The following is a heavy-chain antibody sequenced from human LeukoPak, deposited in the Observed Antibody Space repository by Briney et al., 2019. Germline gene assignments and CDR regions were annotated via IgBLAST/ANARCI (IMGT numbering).Heavy chain of an antibody. V-gene: IGHV3-21*01. CDR3: ARLKIYCTGGVCLSPIDY. J-gene: IGHJ4*02. CDR1: GFTFSTYS. Sequence: GGSLRLSCAASGFTFSTYSMNWVRQAPGKGLEWVSSISSSTSSKYYADSVKGRFTISRDNAKNSLYLQMNSLRAEDTAVYYCARLKIYCTGGVCLSPIDYGGQGTLVTVSS. CDR2: ISSSTSSK. D-gene: IGHD2-8*02.